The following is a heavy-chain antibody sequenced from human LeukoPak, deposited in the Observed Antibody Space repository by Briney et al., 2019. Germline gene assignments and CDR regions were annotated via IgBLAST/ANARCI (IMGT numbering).Heavy chain of an antibody. V-gene: IGHV3-30*03. Sequence: GGSLRLSCAASGFTFSSYGMHWVRQAPGKGLEWVAVISYDGSNKSYADSVKGRFTISRDNSKNTLYLQMNSLRAEDTAVYYCATLSSGSYWGQGTLVTVSS. D-gene: IGHD6-19*01. CDR2: ISYDGSNK. CDR1: GFTFSSYG. CDR3: ATLSSGSY. J-gene: IGHJ4*02.